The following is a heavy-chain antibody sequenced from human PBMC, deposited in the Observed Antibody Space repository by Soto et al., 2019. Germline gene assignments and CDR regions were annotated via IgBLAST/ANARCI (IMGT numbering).Heavy chain of an antibody. J-gene: IGHJ5*02. D-gene: IGHD6-19*01. CDR1: GASISSYF. Sequence: WETLSLTCTVSGASISSYFWTWIRQPAGKGLDWIGRISTSGTTNYNPSLKSRVTMSVDTSKNHFSLNLSSVTAADTAVYYCAREAGPDRWFDPWGQGTLVTVPS. CDR3: AREAGPDRWFDP. CDR2: ISTSGTT. V-gene: IGHV4-4*07.